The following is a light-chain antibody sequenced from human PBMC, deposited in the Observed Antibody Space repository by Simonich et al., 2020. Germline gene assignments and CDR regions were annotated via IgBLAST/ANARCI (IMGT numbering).Light chain of an antibody. CDR2: WAS. CDR3: QQYYSTPPA. V-gene: IGKV4-1*01. Sequence: DIVMTQSPDSLAVSLGERATINCKSSQSVLYSSNNKNYLAWYQQKPGQPPKLLIYWASTRESGVPGRLSGSGSGTDFTLTISSRQAEDVAVYYCQQYYSTPPAFGQGTKLEIK. J-gene: IGKJ2*01. CDR1: QSVLYSSNNKNY.